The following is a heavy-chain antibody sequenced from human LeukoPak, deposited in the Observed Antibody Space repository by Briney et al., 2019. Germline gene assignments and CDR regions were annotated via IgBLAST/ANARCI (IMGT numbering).Heavy chain of an antibody. CDR2: INPNSGGT. CDR3: ARGAEYYYDSSGLWGNY. CDR1: GYTFTGYY. Sequence: ASVKVSCKASGYTFTGYYMHWVRQAPGQGLEWMGRINPNSGGTNYAQKFQGRGTMTRDTSISTAYMELSRLRSDDTAVYYCARGAEYYYDSSGLWGNYWGQGTLVTVSS. D-gene: IGHD3-22*01. J-gene: IGHJ4*02. V-gene: IGHV1-2*06.